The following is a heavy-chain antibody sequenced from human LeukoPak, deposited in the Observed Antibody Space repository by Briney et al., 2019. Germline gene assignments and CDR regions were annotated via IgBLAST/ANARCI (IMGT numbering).Heavy chain of an antibody. CDR3: ARSDYYGSGSPDY. V-gene: IGHV3-30*03. J-gene: IGHJ4*02. Sequence: PGGSLRLSCAASGSTFSSYDMHWVRQAPGKGLEWVALISYDGSNKYYADSVKGRFTISRDNSKNTLYLQMNSLRAEDTAVYYCARSDYYGSGSPDYWGQGTLVTVSS. D-gene: IGHD3-10*01. CDR2: ISYDGSNK. CDR1: GSTFSSYD.